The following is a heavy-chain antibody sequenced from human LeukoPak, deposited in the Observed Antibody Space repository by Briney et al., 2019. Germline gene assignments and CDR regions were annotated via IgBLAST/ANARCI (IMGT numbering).Heavy chain of an antibody. Sequence: GGSLRLSCAASGFTFSSYGMHWVRQAPGKGLEWVAFIRYDGSNKYYADSVKGRFTISRDNSKNTLYLQMNSLRVEDTAVYYCTRDLMDYDVSTGLHHYYMDVWGQGTTVTVSS. CDR1: GFTFSSYG. J-gene: IGHJ6*02. D-gene: IGHD3-9*01. CDR3: TRDLMDYDVSTGLHHYYMDV. CDR2: IRYDGSNK. V-gene: IGHV3-30*02.